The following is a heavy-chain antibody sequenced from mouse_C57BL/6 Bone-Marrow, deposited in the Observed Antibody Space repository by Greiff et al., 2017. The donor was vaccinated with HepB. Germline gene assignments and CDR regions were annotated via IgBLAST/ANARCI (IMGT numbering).Heavy chain of an antibody. Sequence: QVQLQQSGAELARPGASVKMSCKASGYTFTSYTMHWVKQRPGQGLEWIGYINPSSGYTKYNQKFKDKATLTADKSSITAYMQLSSLTSEDSAVYYCARPTYGNYVGGFAYWGQGTLVTVSA. CDR2: INPSSGYT. CDR3: ARPTYGNYVGGFAY. D-gene: IGHD2-1*01. CDR1: GYTFTSYT. J-gene: IGHJ3*01. V-gene: IGHV1-4*01.